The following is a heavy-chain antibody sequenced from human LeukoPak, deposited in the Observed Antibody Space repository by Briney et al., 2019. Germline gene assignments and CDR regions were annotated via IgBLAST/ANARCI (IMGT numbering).Heavy chain of an antibody. J-gene: IGHJ6*02. CDR2: ISYDGSNK. CDR3: ARDHPYGSGSYYIEKGPQYGMDV. Sequence: GRSLRLSCAASGFTFSSYAMHWVRQAPGKGLEWVAVISYDGSNKYYADSVKGRFTISRDNSKNTLYLQMNSLRAEDTAVYYCARDHPYGSGSYYIEKGPQYGMDVWGQGTTVTVSS. V-gene: IGHV3-30*04. D-gene: IGHD3-10*01. CDR1: GFTFSSYA.